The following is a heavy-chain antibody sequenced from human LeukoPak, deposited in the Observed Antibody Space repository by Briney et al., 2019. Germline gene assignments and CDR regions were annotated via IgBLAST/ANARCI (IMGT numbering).Heavy chain of an antibody. CDR3: ARIYSNYVDY. Sequence: SETLSLTCAVSGYSISSSNWWGWIRQPPGKGLEWIGYIYYSGSTYYNPSLKSRVTMSVDTSKNQLSLKLSSVTAVDTAVYYCARIYSNYVDYWGQGTLVTVSS. CDR1: GYSISSSNW. CDR2: IYYSGST. J-gene: IGHJ4*02. V-gene: IGHV4-28*01. D-gene: IGHD4-11*01.